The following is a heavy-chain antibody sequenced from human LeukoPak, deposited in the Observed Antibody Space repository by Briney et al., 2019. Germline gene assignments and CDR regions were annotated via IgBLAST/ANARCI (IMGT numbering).Heavy chain of an antibody. CDR1: GFTISSYG. Sequence: VRSLRLSCAASGFTISSYGMHWVRQAPGNGLHWVAVISYDGSNKYYADSVKGRFTISRDNSKNTLYLQMNSLRAEDTAVYYCAKDLGPSIFGVPSDYWGQGTLVTVSS. D-gene: IGHD3-3*01. V-gene: IGHV3-30*18. J-gene: IGHJ4*02. CDR3: AKDLGPSIFGVPSDY. CDR2: ISYDGSNK.